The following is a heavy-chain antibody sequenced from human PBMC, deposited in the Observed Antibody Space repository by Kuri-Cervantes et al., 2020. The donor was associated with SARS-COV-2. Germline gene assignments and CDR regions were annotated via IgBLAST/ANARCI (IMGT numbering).Heavy chain of an antibody. J-gene: IGHJ3*02. V-gene: IGHV3-23*01. Sequence: ETLSLTCAASGFTFSSYAMSWVRQAPGKGLDWVSAISGSGGSTYYADSVKGRFTISRDNAKNSLYLQMNSLRAEDTAVYYCATGIAEGSYLSAAFDIWGQGTMVTVSS. D-gene: IGHD3-16*02. CDR1: GFTFSSYA. CDR2: ISGSGGST. CDR3: ATGIAEGSYLSAAFDI.